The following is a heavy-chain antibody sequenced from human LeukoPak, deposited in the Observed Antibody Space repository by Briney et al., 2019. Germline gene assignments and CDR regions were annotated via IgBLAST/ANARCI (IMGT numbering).Heavy chain of an antibody. V-gene: IGHV1-69*05. CDR2: IIPIFGTA. Sequence: SVTVSCKASGGTFTSYAISWVRHAPGQGLEWMGGIIPIFGTANYAQKFQGRVTITTDESTSTAYMELSSLSSEDTAVYYCARDNYAGANWFDPWGQGTLVTVSS. J-gene: IGHJ5*02. CDR1: GGTFTSYA. D-gene: IGHD1-7*01. CDR3: ARDNYAGANWFDP.